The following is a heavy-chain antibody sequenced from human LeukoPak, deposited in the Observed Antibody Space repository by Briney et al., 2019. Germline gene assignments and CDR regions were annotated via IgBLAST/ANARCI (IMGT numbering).Heavy chain of an antibody. CDR2: LRYDGSNK. V-gene: IGHV3-30*02. Sequence: GGSLRLSCAASGFTFSSYGMHWVRQAPGKGLEWVAFLRYDGSNKYYADSVKGRFTISRVNSKNTLYLHMNSLIGEDTAVYYCPKDGLGLDFWGGYPNYFDYWGQGTLVTVSS. CDR3: PKDGLGLDFWGGYPNYFDY. CDR1: GFTFSSYG. D-gene: IGHD3-3*01. J-gene: IGHJ4*02.